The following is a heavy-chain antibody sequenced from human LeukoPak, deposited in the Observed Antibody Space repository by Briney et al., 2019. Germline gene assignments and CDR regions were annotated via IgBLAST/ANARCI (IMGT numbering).Heavy chain of an antibody. CDR2: VSKTGDT. D-gene: IGHD1-26*01. J-gene: IGHJ4*02. Sequence: PSETLSLTCTVSGGSLTTHYWAWIRQPPGKGLEWIGFVSKTGDTNYNPSLKSRVTISRDTSTSTFSLNLRSLTAADTAVYFCARRGAPSKFYYFDSWGQGTLITVSS. CDR1: GGSLTTHY. CDR3: ARRGAPSKFYYFDS. V-gene: IGHV4-59*08.